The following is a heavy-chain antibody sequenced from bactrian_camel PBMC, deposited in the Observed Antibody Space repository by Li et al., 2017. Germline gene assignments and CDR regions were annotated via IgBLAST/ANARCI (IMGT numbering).Heavy chain of an antibody. D-gene: IGHD5*01. CDR3: VKDRPGGWAFGY. V-gene: IGHV3S1*01. J-gene: IGHJ6*01. CDR1: GFTFSSFW. Sequence: QVQLVESGGGSVQTGGSLRLSCAASGFTFSSFWMYWVRQAPGKGLEWVTKIANIGGTTYYRDSVKGRFTISRDNAKNTVYLQMNSLKPEDTAVYYCVKDRPGGWAFGYWGQGTQVTVS. CDR2: IANIGGTT.